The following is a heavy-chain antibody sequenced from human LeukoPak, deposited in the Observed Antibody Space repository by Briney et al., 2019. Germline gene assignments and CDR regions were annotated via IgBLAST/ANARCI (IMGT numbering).Heavy chain of an antibody. D-gene: IGHD2-8*01. CDR2: GKGRGSVI. V-gene: IGHV3-11*01. J-gene: IGHJ4*01. CDR1: GLSISDSY. CDR3: STDPRLLMY. Sequence: PGGTLGLSCVVSGLSISDSYMTWSRRTPGMGWDWLASGKGRGSVIYFAYSEDGRFTISRDNAKNSLYLQMNSLRPEDTALYYCSTDPRLLMYWGHGTLVTVSS.